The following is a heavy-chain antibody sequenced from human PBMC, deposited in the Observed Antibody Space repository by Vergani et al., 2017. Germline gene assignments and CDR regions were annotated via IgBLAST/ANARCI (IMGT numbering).Heavy chain of an antibody. D-gene: IGHD6-6*01. J-gene: IGHJ4*02. CDR1: GGSFSGYY. V-gene: IGHV4-34*01. CDR3: ARGWNSSSSWALDY. CDR2: INHSGST. Sequence: QVQLQQWGAGLLKPSETLSLTCAVYGGSFSGYYWSWIRQPPGKGLEWIGEINHSGSTNYNPSLKSRVTISVDTSKNQFSLKLGSVTAADTAVYYCARGWNSSSSWALDYWGQGTLVTVSS.